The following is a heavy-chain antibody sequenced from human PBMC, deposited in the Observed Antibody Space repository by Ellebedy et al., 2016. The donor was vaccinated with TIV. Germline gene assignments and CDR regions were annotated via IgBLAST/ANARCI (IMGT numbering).Heavy chain of an antibody. D-gene: IGHD4-17*01. CDR3: ARYDDYDEFDV. V-gene: IGHV5-10-1*01. CDR1: GYYFTSYW. J-gene: IGHJ4*02. CDR2: IDPKDSST. Sequence: GESLKISCQASGYYFTSYWFSWVRQMPGKGLEWMGRIDPKDSSTNYSPSFQGHVTISADRAITTAFLHWSSLQASDSAMYFCARYDDYDEFDVWGQGTLVIVSS.